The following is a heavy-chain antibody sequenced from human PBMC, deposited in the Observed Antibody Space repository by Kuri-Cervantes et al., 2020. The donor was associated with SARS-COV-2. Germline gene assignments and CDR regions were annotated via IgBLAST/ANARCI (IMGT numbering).Heavy chain of an antibody. CDR2: ISSSSTI. D-gene: IGHD5-18*01. Sequence: GESLKISCAASGFTFSSYSMNWVRQAPGKGLEWVSYISSSSTIYYADSVKGRFTISRDNAKNSLYLQMNSLRDEDTAVYYCARDSRGYSYGYGHLFDYWGQGTLVTVSS. CDR1: GFTFSSYS. J-gene: IGHJ4*02. CDR3: ARDSRGYSYGYGHLFDY. V-gene: IGHV3-48*02.